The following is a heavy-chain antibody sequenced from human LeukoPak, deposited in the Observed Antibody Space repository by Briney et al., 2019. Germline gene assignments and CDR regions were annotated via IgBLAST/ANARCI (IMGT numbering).Heavy chain of an antibody. J-gene: IGHJ6*03. CDR2: INPNSGGT. D-gene: IGHD6-19*01. V-gene: IGHV1-2*02. CDR3: ARESVAGTVYYYYMDV. CDR1: GYTFTGYY. Sequence: GASVKVSCKASGYTFTGYYMHWVRQAPGQGLEWMGWINPNSGGTNYARKFQGRVTMTRDTSISTAYMELSRLRSDDTAVYYCARESVAGTVYYYYMDVWGKGTTVTVSS.